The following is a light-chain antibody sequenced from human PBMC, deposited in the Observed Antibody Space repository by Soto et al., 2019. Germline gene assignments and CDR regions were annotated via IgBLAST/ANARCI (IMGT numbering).Light chain of an antibody. Sequence: DIQLTQSPSFLSASVGDRVTITCRASQGINSYLAWYQQKPGKAPKLLIYAASTLQSGVPSRFSGSESGTEFTLTISSLQPEDFETYYCQQLNSYPRTFGQGTRLAIK. CDR3: QQLNSYPRT. V-gene: IGKV1-9*01. J-gene: IGKJ5*01. CDR2: AAS. CDR1: QGINSY.